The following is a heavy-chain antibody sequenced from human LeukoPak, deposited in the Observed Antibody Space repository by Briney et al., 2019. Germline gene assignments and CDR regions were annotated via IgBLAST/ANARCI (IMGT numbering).Heavy chain of an antibody. CDR1: GFTFSSYG. Sequence: PGGSLRLSCAASGFTFSSYGMHWVRQAPGKGLEWVAVIWYGGSDKYYADSVKGRFTISRDNSKNTLYLQVNSLRAEDTAVYYCATAPSGSGTFLDYWGQGTLVTVSS. CDR3: ATAPSGSGTFLDY. J-gene: IGHJ4*02. D-gene: IGHD3-10*01. V-gene: IGHV3-33*01. CDR2: IWYGGSDK.